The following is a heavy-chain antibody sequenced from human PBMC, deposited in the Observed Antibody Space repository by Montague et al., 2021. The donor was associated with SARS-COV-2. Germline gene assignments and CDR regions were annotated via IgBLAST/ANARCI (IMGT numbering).Heavy chain of an antibody. Sequence: SETLSLTCTVSGGSISSYYWCWIRLPPAPGLELIWYIYYSWSTNSNSSLSRRVTISVATSKNQFSLKLSSVTAADTAVSYCASGSGGMGNAFDIWGQGTMVTVSS. CDR1: GGSISSYY. D-gene: IGHD6-19*01. CDR3: ASGSGGMGNAFDI. CDR2: IYYSWST. J-gene: IGHJ3*02. V-gene: IGHV4-59*01.